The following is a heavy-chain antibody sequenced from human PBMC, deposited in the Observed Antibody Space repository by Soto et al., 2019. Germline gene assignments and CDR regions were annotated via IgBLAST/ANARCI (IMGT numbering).Heavy chain of an antibody. D-gene: IGHD6-13*01. V-gene: IGHV1-24*01. CDR1: GYTLTELS. Sequence: GASVKVSCKVSGYTLTELSMHWVRQAPGKGLEWMGGFDPEDGETIYAQKFQGRVTMTEDTSTDTAYMELSSLRSEDTAVYYCASGAAAVDWFDPWGQGTLVTVSS. CDR3: ASGAAAVDWFDP. CDR2: FDPEDGET. J-gene: IGHJ5*02.